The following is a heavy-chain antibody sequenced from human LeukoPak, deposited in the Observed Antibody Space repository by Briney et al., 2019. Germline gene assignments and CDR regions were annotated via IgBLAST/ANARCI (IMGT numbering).Heavy chain of an antibody. J-gene: IGHJ4*02. CDR2: INHSGST. D-gene: IGHD6-13*01. V-gene: IGHV4-34*01. Sequence: SETLSLTCAVYGGSFSGYYWSWIRQPPGKGLEWIGEINHSGSTNYNPSLKSRVTISVDTSKNQFSLKLSSVTAADTAVYYCARHRGYSRTLLDYWGQGTLVTVSS. CDR3: ARHRGYSRTLLDY. CDR1: GGSFSGYY.